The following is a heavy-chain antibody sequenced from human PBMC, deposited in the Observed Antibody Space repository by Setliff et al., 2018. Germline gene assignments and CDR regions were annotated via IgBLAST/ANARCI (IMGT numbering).Heavy chain of an antibody. CDR1: GESFSSNY. D-gene: IGHD3-16*01. CDR2: IYHTGTT. J-gene: IGHJ4*02. Sequence: SETLSLTCAVYGESFSSNYWSWLRQPPGKGLEWIGSIYHTGTTYYNPSLKSRVTISVDTSKNQFSLRLSSVTAADTAVYFCARDYGPNDYWGQGSLVTVSS. CDR3: ARDYGPNDY. V-gene: IGHV4-34*01.